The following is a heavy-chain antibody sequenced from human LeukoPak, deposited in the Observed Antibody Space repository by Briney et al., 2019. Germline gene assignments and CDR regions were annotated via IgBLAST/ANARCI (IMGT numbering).Heavy chain of an antibody. CDR1: GGSVRSYS. V-gene: IGHV4-59*08. D-gene: IGHD5-24*01. CDR3: ARHGGESLVATILHAFDI. CDR2: IHYSGTT. Sequence: SETLSLTCSVSGGSVRSYSWSWIRQPPGKGLEWIGYIHYSGTTNYKPSLKSRVIISVETTKNQFSLKLSSVTAADTAMYYCARHGGESLVATILHAFDIWGQGTMVTVSS. J-gene: IGHJ3*02.